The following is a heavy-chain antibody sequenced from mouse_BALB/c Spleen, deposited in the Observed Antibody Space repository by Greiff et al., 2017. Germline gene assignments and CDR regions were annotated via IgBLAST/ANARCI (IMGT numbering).Heavy chain of an antibody. Sequence: VMLVESGPGLVAPSQSLSITCTVSGFSLTSYGVHWVRQPPGKGLEWLGVIWAGGSTNYNSALMSRLSISKDNSKSQVFLKMNSLQTDDTAIYYCARDSYGNGGFAYWGQGTLVTVSA. CDR2: IWAGGST. CDR3: ARDSYGNGGFAY. V-gene: IGHV2-9*02. J-gene: IGHJ3*01. D-gene: IGHD2-1*01. CDR1: GFSLTSYG.